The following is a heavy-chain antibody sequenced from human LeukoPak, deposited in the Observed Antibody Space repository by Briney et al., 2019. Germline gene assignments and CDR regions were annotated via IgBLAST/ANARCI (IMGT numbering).Heavy chain of an antibody. CDR2: ISSSSTI. Sequence: GGSLRLSCAASGFSFSRYSMNWVRQAPGKGLEWVSYISSSSTIYYADSVKGRFTISRDNAKNSLYLQMNSLRAEDTAVYYCARPLVGAVDAFDIWGQGTMVTVSS. CDR1: GFSFSRYS. V-gene: IGHV3-48*01. J-gene: IGHJ3*02. CDR3: ARPLVGAVDAFDI. D-gene: IGHD1-26*01.